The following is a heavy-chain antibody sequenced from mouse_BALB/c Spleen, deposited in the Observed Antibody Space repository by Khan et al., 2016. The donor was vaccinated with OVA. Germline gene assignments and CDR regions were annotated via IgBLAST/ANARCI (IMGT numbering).Heavy chain of an antibody. CDR2: ISYSGSN. D-gene: IGHD1-2*01. V-gene: IGHV3-2*02. Sequence: EVQLQESGPGLVKPSQSLSLTCTVTGYSITSGYGWNWIRQLPGNKLEWMGYISYSGSNNYNPSLKSRISITRDTSKNQFFLQLNSVTTEDTATYYCARTARIKYWGQGTTLTVSS. J-gene: IGHJ2*01. CDR1: GYSITSGYG. CDR3: ARTARIKY.